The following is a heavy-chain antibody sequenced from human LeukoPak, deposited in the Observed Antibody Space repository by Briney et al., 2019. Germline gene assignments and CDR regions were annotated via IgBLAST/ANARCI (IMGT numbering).Heavy chain of an antibody. D-gene: IGHD4-17*01. J-gene: IGHJ4*02. Sequence: GGSLRLSXAASGFTVSSNYMSWVRQAPGKGPEWVSVIYSGGSTYYADSVKGRFTISRDNSKNTLYLQMNSLRAEDTAVYYCAGLYGDYGPYYFDYWGQGTLVSVSS. CDR2: IYSGGST. CDR3: AGLYGDYGPYYFDY. V-gene: IGHV3-53*01. CDR1: GFTVSSNY.